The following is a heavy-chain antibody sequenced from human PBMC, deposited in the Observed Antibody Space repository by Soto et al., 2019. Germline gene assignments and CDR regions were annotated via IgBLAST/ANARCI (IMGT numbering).Heavy chain of an antibody. J-gene: IGHJ6*02. CDR1: GYTFTSYA. V-gene: IGHV1-3*01. CDR3: AREGQAPYYYYGMDV. Sequence: GASVEVSCKASGYTFTSYAMHWVRQAPGQRLEWMGWINAYNGNTKYAEKFQGRVTMTTDTSASTAHMELRSLRSDDTAMYYCAREGQAPYYYYGMDVWGQGTAVTVSS. CDR2: INAYNGNT.